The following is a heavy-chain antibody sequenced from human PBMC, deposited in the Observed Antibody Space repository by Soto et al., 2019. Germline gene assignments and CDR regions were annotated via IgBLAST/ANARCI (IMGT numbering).Heavy chain of an antibody. V-gene: IGHV4-4*02. Sequence: QVQLQESGPGLVDPLGTLSLTCAVSGTSVSGANWWGWVRQPPGKGCEWIGGIHSSGDTDYNPSLKGRVTISRDRSKNEFSLKLTSVTAADTAVYDCASAGPYSSGNNWGQGTLVTVSS. J-gene: IGHJ4*02. CDR1: GTSVSGANW. CDR2: IHSSGDT. D-gene: IGHD3-22*01. CDR3: ASAGPYSSGNN.